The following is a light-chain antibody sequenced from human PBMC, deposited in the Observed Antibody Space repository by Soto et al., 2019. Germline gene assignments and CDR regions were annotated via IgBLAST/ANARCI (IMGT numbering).Light chain of an antibody. V-gene: IGKV3-20*01. CDR1: QSVSSSY. J-gene: IGKJ4*01. CDR2: GAS. Sequence: IVLTQSPGTLSLSPGERATLSCRASQSVSSSYLAWYQQKPGQAPRLLIYGASSSATDIPDRFSVSGSWTGFTLTITSLEPDDLAVYYCQPYCYSPLNFGGGTKVEIK. CDR3: QPYCYSPLN.